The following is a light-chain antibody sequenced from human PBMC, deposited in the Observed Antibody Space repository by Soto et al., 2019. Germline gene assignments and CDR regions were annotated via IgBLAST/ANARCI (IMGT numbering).Light chain of an antibody. CDR1: QYINTR. CDR2: QTS. J-gene: IGKJ1*01. Sequence: EIVLTQSPAPLSSFHGDRVTFPSRASQYINTRLAWYQHRPGQAPRLLIYQTSIRAAGIPARFSASGSGTDFTLTISDVQPEDFALYYCHQRQSWPRTFGQGTKVDIK. V-gene: IGKV3-11*01. CDR3: HQRQSWPRT.